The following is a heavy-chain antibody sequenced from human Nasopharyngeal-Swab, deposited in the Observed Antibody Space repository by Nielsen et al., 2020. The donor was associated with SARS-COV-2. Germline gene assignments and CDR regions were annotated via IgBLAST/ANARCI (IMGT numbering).Heavy chain of an antibody. Sequence: SVKVSCKASGGTFSSYAISWVRQAPGQGLEWMGGIIPIFGTANYAQKFQGRATITADESTSTAYMELSSLRSEDTAVYYYARVAPLGPAMATAHFDYWGQGTLVTVSS. D-gene: IGHD5-18*01. CDR1: GGTFSSYA. CDR2: IIPIFGTA. CDR3: ARVAPLGPAMATAHFDY. J-gene: IGHJ4*02. V-gene: IGHV1-69*13.